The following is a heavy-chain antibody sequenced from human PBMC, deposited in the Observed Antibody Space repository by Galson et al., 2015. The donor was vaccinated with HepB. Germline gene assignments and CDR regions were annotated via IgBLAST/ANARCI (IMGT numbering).Heavy chain of an antibody. CDR2: INSDGSST. J-gene: IGHJ4*02. CDR1: GFTFSSYW. V-gene: IGHV3-74*01. D-gene: IGHD3-10*01. CDR3: ARAYSIGVQGGRY. Sequence: SLRLSCAASGFTFSSYWMHWVRQAPGKGLVWVSRINSDGSSTSYADSVKGRFTISRDNAKNTLYLQMNSLRAEDTAVYYCARAYSIGVQGGRYWGQGTLVTVSS.